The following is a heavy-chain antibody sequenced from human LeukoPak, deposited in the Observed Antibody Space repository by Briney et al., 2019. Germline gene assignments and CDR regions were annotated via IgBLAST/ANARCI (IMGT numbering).Heavy chain of an antibody. CDR2: IIPIFGTA. J-gene: IGHJ3*02. V-gene: IGHV1-69*13. D-gene: IGHD6-19*01. CDR3: ARVGSSGRDAFDI. CDR1: GDTFSNYA. Sequence: GASVKVSCKASGDTFSNYAISWVRQAPGQGLEWMGGIIPIFGTANYAQKFQGRVTITADESTSTAYMELSSLRSEDTAVYYRARVGSSGRDAFDIWGQGTMVTVSS.